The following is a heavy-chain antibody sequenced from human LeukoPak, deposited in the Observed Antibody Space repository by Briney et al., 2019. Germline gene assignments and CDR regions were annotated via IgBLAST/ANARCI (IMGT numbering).Heavy chain of an antibody. J-gene: IGHJ6*02. CDR2: ISSSGSAI. CDR1: GFTFSDYY. Sequence: GGSLRLSCAASGFTFSDYYMSWIRQAPGKGLEWVSYISSSGSAIYYADSVKGRFTISRDNAKNSLYLQMNSPRAAATAVYYCARVSAGPSYDFWSGPQYYGMDVWGQGTTVTVSS. V-gene: IGHV3-11*01. D-gene: IGHD3-3*01. CDR3: ARVSAGPSYDFWSGPQYYGMDV.